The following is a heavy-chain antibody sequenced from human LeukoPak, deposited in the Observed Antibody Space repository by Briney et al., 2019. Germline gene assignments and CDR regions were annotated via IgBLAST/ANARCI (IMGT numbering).Heavy chain of an antibody. CDR2: IWYDGSNK. V-gene: IGHV3-33*01. CDR1: GFTFSSYG. CDR3: AREYSSSWYAWGDYYYGMDV. J-gene: IGHJ6*02. Sequence: GRSLRLSCAASGFTFSSYGMHWVRQAPGKGPEWVAVIWYDGSNKYYADSVKGRFTISRDNSKNTLYLQMNSLRAEDTAVYYCAREYSSSWYAWGDYYYGMDVWGQGTTVTVSS. D-gene: IGHD6-13*01.